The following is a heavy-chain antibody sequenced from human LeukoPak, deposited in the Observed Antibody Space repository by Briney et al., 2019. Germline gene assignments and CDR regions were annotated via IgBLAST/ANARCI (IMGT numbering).Heavy chain of an antibody. D-gene: IGHD2-8*01. Sequence: ASVKVSCKASGYTFSSHCIHWVRQAPGQGPEWMGMINPFGGGTSYAQKLQGRITLTRDTSTGTVYVELSSLISEGTAIYYCARDRGNSYVFDYWGLGTLVTVSS. J-gene: IGHJ4*02. CDR1: GYTFSSHC. CDR2: INPFGGGT. CDR3: ARDRGNSYVFDY. V-gene: IGHV1-46*04.